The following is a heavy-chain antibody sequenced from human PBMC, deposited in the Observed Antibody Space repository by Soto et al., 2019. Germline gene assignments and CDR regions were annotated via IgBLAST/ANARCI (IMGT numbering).Heavy chain of an antibody. Sequence: ASVKVSCKASGYSFTTYGIFWVRQAPGQGLEWMGWISPYNGKTNYAQNLQGRVSMTTDTSTATAYMELRSLRSDDTAVYYCARPYDSSQSPRFDYWGQGTLVTVSS. CDR1: GYSFTTYG. D-gene: IGHD3-22*01. CDR2: ISPYNGKT. V-gene: IGHV1-18*01. CDR3: ARPYDSSQSPRFDY. J-gene: IGHJ4*02.